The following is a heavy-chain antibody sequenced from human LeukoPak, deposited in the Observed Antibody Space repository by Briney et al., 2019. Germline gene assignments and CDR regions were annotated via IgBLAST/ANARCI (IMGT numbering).Heavy chain of an antibody. CDR2: IDTRSNPI. J-gene: IGHJ4*02. CDR3: AREARGSGRDFDY. Sequence: GGSLRLSCAASGFSFSDFYMSWIRQAPGMGLEWISYIDTRSNPIYYADSVKGRFTISRDDAKNSLYLQMNSLRDEDTAVYFCAREARGSGRDFDYWGQGILVTVSS. V-gene: IGHV3-11*01. D-gene: IGHD1-26*01. CDR1: GFSFSDFY.